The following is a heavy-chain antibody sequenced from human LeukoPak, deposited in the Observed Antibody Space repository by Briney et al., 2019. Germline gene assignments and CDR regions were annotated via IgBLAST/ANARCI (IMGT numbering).Heavy chain of an antibody. CDR1: GGSISSGDYY. CDR2: IYYSGST. V-gene: IGHV4-39*01. J-gene: IGHJ4*02. Sequence: SETLSLTCTISGGSISSGDYYWSWIRQPPGKGLEWIGSIYYSGSTYYNPSLKSRVTISVDTSKNRFSLKLSSVTAADTAVYYCARHVRQLVPGNGYNYPFDYWGQGTLVTVSS. CDR3: ARHVRQLVPGNGYNYPFDY. D-gene: IGHD5-24*01.